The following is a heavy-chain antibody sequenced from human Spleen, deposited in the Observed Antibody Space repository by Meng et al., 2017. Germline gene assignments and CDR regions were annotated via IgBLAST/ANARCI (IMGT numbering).Heavy chain of an antibody. CDR1: GFTFSSYS. Sequence: GGSLRLSCAASGFTFSSYSMNWVRQAPGKGLEWVSSISSSSSYIYYADSVKGRFTISRDNAKNSLYLQMNSLRAEDTAVYYCARARGGNYDILTGEHMDVWGQGTTVTVSS. CDR2: ISSSSSYI. J-gene: IGHJ6*02. CDR3: ARARGGNYDILTGEHMDV. D-gene: IGHD3-9*01. V-gene: IGHV3-21*01.